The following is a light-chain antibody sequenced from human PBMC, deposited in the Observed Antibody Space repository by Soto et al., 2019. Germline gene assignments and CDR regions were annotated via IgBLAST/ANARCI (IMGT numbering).Light chain of an antibody. CDR3: HQRRNWPLT. J-gene: IGKJ4*01. CDR2: DAS. V-gene: IGKV3-11*01. CDR1: QSVSSS. Sequence: EIVLTQSPATLSLSPGERATLSCRASQSVSSSLAWYQQKAGQAPRLLIYDASNRATGIPARFSGSGSGTDFSLTITSLEPEDFAVYYCHQRRNWPLTFGGGTKVEIK.